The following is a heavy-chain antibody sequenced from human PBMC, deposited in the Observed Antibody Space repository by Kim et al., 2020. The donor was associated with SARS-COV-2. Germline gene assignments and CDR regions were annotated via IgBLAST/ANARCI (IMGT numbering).Heavy chain of an antibody. J-gene: IGHJ4*02. CDR1: GFTFTTYS. Sequence: GGSLRLSCEASGFTFTTYSMNWVRQAPGKGLEWVSSISSSASYKHYAGSVTGRFTISRDTAKKSLFLQMNSLRPDDTALYYCARGPNCPGGGCKWKGIDCWGQGILVTVSS. V-gene: IGHV3-21*01. CDR2: ISSSASYK. D-gene: IGHD2-8*02. CDR3: ARGPNCPGGGCKWKGIDC.